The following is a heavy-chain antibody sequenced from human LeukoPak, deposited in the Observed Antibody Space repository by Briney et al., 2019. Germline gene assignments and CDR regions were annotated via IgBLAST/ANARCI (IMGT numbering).Heavy chain of an antibody. CDR1: GFSFSSHG. V-gene: IGHV3-15*01. CDR3: TASMEVSTYFDY. Sequence: GGSLRLSCAASGFSFSSHGMSWVRQAPGKGLEWVGRIKSKTDGGTTDYAAPVKGRFTISRDDSKNTLYLQMNSLKTEDTAVYYCTASMEVSTYFDYWGQGTLVTVSS. J-gene: IGHJ4*02. D-gene: IGHD5/OR15-5a*01. CDR2: IKSKTDGGTT.